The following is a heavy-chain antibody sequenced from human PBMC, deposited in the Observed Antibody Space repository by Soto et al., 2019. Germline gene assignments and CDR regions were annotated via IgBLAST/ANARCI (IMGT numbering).Heavy chain of an antibody. Sequence: QVQLVESGGGVVQPGRSLRLSCAASGFTFSSYAMHWVRQAPGKGLEWVAVISYDGSNKYYADSVKGRFTISRDNSKNTLYLQMNSLRAEDTAVYYCARDKGRYSYGLPLNDYWGQGTLVTVSS. CDR1: GFTFSSYA. CDR2: ISYDGSNK. J-gene: IGHJ4*02. CDR3: ARDKGRYSYGLPLNDY. D-gene: IGHD5-18*01. V-gene: IGHV3-30-3*01.